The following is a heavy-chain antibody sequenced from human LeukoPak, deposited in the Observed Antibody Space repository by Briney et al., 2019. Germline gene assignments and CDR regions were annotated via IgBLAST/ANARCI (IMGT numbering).Heavy chain of an antibody. D-gene: IGHD5-24*01. CDR3: ARPGLEMATIHAFDI. Sequence: GGSLRLSCAASGFIFTDYWMHWVRQAPGKELLWVARIRGDGRATTYADSVKGRFTISRDNSKNTLYLQMNSLRAEDTAVYYCARPGLEMATIHAFDIWGQGTMVTVSS. CDR1: GFIFTDYW. J-gene: IGHJ3*02. CDR2: IRGDGRAT. V-gene: IGHV3-74*03.